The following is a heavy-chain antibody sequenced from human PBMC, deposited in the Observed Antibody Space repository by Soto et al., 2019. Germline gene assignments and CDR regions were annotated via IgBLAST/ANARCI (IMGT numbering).Heavy chain of an antibody. CDR2: ISYTGST. J-gene: IGHJ5*02. V-gene: IGHV4-59*08. CDR3: ARHTYSSGWGWFDP. D-gene: IGHD6-19*01. CDR1: GGSISRYY. Sequence: QVQLQESGPGLVKPSETLSLTCTVSGGSISRYYWSWIRQPPGKGLDWIGYISYTGSTNYTPSLKSRVTISVDTSKNQFSLKLSSVTAADTAVYYCARHTYSSGWGWFDPWGQGTLVTVSS.